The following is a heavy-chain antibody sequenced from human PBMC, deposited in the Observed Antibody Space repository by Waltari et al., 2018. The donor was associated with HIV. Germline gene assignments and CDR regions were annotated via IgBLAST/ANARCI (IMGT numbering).Heavy chain of an antibody. J-gene: IGHJ3*01. CDR2: INTNTGNP. CDR1: GYTFTSSS. Sequence: QVQLVQSGSELKKPGDSVKISCKASGYTFTSSSLNWVRQAPGQGLEWMGWINTNTGNPMYAQGFTGRFVFSLDTSVSTTYLQISSLTAEDTAVYYCARDSGRGRAFDFWGQGTMVTVSS. V-gene: IGHV7-4-1*02. D-gene: IGHD6-25*01. CDR3: ARDSGRGRAFDF.